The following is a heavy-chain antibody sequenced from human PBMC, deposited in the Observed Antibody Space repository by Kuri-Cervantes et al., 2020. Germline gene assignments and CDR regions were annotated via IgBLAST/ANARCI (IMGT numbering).Heavy chain of an antibody. D-gene: IGHD5-24*01. CDR1: GGSITIYY. CDR2: FHDSRST. J-gene: IGHJ2*01. CDR3: ARRERWMYWYFDL. Sequence: GSLRLSCTVSGGSITIYYWGWIRQPPGKGLEWIGYFHDSRSTEYSPSLKSRVTISRDTSKNQFSLNLNSVTAADTAMYYCARRERWMYWYFDLWGRGTLVTVSS. V-gene: IGHV4-59*01.